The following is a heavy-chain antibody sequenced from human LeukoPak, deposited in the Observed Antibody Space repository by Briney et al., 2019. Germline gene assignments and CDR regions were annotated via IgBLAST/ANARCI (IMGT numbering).Heavy chain of an antibody. D-gene: IGHD6-19*01. CDR2: INHSGST. J-gene: IGHJ4*02. Sequence: SETLSLTCTVSGGSISSGDYYWSWIRQPPGKGLEWIGEINHSGSTNYNPSLKSRVTISVDTSKNQFSLKLSSVTAADTAVYYCARDRSGSRVSYFDYWGQGTLVTVSS. CDR1: GGSISSGDYY. CDR3: ARDRSGSRVSYFDY. V-gene: IGHV4-30-4*01.